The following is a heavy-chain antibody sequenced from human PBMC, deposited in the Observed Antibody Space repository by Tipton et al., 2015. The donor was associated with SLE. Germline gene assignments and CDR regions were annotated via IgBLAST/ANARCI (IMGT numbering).Heavy chain of an antibody. CDR3: ARAVEKLVPPDY. D-gene: IGHD6-6*01. CDR2: IYYSGST. Sequence: TLSLTCTVSGGSISSYYWSWIRQPPGTGLEWIGYIYYSGSTNYNPSLKSRVTISVDTSKNQFSLKLSSVTAADTAVYYCARAVEKLVPPDYWGQGTLVTVSS. V-gene: IGHV4-59*07. CDR1: GGSISSYY. J-gene: IGHJ4*02.